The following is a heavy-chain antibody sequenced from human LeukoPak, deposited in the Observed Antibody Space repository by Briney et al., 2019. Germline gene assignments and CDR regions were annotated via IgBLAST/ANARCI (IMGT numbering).Heavy chain of an antibody. CDR1: GFTFTNAW. V-gene: IGHV3-23*01. Sequence: GGSLRLSCAASGFTFTNAWMNWVRQAPEKGLEWVSAITSGGDKTYYGDSVKGRFTISRDNSKNTLSLQMNSLRPEDMAVYYCAKENPVGGTNYFDYWGQGTLVTVSS. CDR2: ITSGGDKT. CDR3: AKENPVGGTNYFDY. D-gene: IGHD1-26*01. J-gene: IGHJ4*02.